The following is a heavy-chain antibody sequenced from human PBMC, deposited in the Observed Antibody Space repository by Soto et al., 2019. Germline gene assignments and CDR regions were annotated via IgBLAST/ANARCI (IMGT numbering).Heavy chain of an antibody. CDR1: SGSISSSNW. Sequence: QVQLQESGPGLVKPSGTLSLTCAVSSGSISSSNWWSWVRQPPGKGLEWIGEIYHSGSTNYNPSLKSRVTISVDTSKNQFSLKLSSVTAADTAVYYCARKGLYCSGGSCRYYFDYWGQGTLVTVSS. CDR3: ARKGLYCSGGSCRYYFDY. CDR2: IYHSGST. D-gene: IGHD2-15*01. V-gene: IGHV4-4*02. J-gene: IGHJ4*02.